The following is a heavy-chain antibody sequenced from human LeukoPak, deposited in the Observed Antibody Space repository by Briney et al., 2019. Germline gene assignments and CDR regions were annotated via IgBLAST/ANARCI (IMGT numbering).Heavy chain of an antibody. CDR1: GFTFSSYW. D-gene: IGHD1-26*01. CDR3: TRQKVGATHYWYFDL. J-gene: IGHJ2*01. V-gene: IGHV3-73*01. CDR2: IRSKTNSYAT. Sequence: GGSLRLSCAASGFTFSSYWMSWVRQAPGKGLEWVGRIRSKTNSYATSYAASVKGRFALSRDDSKNTAYLQMNSLKTEDTAVYYCTRQKVGATHYWYFDLWGRGTLVTVSS.